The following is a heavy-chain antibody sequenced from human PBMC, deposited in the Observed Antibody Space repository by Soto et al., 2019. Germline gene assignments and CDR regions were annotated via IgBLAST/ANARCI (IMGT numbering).Heavy chain of an antibody. V-gene: IGHV4-34*01. CDR3: ARGQRYYDYVWGSYRYGDPDYYYGMDV. CDR2: INHSGST. J-gene: IGHJ6*02. D-gene: IGHD3-16*02. CDR1: GGSFSGYY. Sequence: SETLSLTCAVYGGSFSGYYWSWIRQPPGKGLEWIGEINHSGSTNYNPSPKSRVTISVDTSKNQFSLKLSSVTAADTAVYYCARGQRYYDYVWGSYRYGDPDYYYGMDVWGQGTTVTVSS.